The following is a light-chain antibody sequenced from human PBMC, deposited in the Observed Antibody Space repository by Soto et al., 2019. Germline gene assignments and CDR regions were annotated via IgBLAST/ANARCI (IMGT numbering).Light chain of an antibody. Sequence: EIVMTQSPDTLSVSPGDRAALSCRTSQSVSSDLAWYQQRPGQAPRLLIYGASTRATGIPARFSGSGSGTEFTLTISSLQSEDFAVYYCHHYSSWPPYTFGQGTRLETK. CDR1: QSVSSD. CDR2: GAS. V-gene: IGKV3D-15*01. J-gene: IGKJ5*01. CDR3: HHYSSWPPYT.